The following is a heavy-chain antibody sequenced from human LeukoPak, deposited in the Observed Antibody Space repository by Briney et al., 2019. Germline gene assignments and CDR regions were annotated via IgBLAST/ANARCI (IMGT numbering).Heavy chain of an antibody. CDR1: GGSISSYY. Sequence: SSETLSLTCSVSGGSISSYYWNWIRQPPGKGLEWIGYIYYSGSTNYNPSLKSRVTISVDTSKNQFSLKLSSVTAADTAVYYCARGGWYPESFQHWGQGALVTVSS. CDR2: IYYSGST. CDR3: ARGGWYPESFQH. D-gene: IGHD6-19*01. V-gene: IGHV4-59*01. J-gene: IGHJ1*01.